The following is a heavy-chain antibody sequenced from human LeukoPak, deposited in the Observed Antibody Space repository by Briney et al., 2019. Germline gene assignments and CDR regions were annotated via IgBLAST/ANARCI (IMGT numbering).Heavy chain of an antibody. D-gene: IGHD3-9*01. CDR3: ARAYSDILTGLNWFDP. V-gene: IGHV3-7*03. Sequence: PGGSLRLSCEASGFTFGSFWMSWVRQAPGKGLEWVANIKQDGSEKYYVDSVKGRFTISRDNAKNSLYLQMNSLRAEDTAVYYCARAYSDILTGLNWFDPWGQGTLVTVSS. J-gene: IGHJ5*02. CDR1: GFTFGSFW. CDR2: IKQDGSEK.